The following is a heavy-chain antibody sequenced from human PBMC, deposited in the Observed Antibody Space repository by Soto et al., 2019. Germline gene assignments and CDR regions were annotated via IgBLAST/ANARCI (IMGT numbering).Heavy chain of an antibody. CDR1: GYTFTSYW. J-gene: IGHJ6*02. V-gene: IGHV5-10-1*01. CDR2: IDPSDSYT. Sequence: KVSCKASGYTFTSYWISWVRQMPGKGLEWMGRIDPSDSYTNYSPSFQGHVTISADKSISTAYLQWSSLKASDTAMYYCATLWFGEPTVYYYYGMDVWGQGTTVTVSS. D-gene: IGHD3-10*01. CDR3: ATLWFGEPTVYYYYGMDV.